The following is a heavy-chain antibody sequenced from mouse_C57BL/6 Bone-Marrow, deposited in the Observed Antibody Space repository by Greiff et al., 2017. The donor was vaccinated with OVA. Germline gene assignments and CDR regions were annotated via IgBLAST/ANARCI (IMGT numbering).Heavy chain of an antibody. Sequence: QVQLQQSGAELVRPGASVKLSCKASGYTFTDYYINWVKQRPGQGLEWIARIYPGSGNTYYNEKFKGKATLTAEKSSSTAYMQLSSLTSEDSAVYFCARLFDYYGSYYCDYWGQGTTLTVSS. CDR3: ARLFDYYGSYYCDY. D-gene: IGHD1-1*01. V-gene: IGHV1-76*01. CDR1: GYTFTDYY. J-gene: IGHJ2*01. CDR2: IYPGSGNT.